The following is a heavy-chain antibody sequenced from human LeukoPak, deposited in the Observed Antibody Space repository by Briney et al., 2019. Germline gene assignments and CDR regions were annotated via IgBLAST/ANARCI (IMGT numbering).Heavy chain of an antibody. CDR2: IYYSGST. CDR3: ARGIVVEPAAMSWFDS. J-gene: IGHJ5*01. Sequence: PLETLSLTCTVSGGSISSYYWSWIRQPPGKGLEWIGHIYYSGSTNYNPSLRSRVTISVDTSKNQFSLKLSSVTAADTAVYYCARGIVVEPAAMSWFDSWGQGTLVTVSS. V-gene: IGHV4-59*08. D-gene: IGHD2-2*01. CDR1: GGSISSYY.